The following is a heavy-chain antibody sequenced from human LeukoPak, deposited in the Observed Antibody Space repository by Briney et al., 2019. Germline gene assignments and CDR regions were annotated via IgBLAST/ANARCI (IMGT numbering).Heavy chain of an antibody. V-gene: IGHV3-30*18. CDR1: GFTFSSYG. CDR3: AKRVKRSAHFDY. J-gene: IGHJ4*02. Sequence: GRSLRLSCAASGFTFSSYGMHWVRQAPGEGLEWVAVISYDGSNKHYADSVKGRFTISRDNSKNTLYLQMNSLRAEDTAVYYCAKRVKRSAHFDYWGQGTLVTVSS. CDR2: ISYDGSNK.